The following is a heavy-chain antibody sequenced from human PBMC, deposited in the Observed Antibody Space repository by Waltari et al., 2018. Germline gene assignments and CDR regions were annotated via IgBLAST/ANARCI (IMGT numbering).Heavy chain of an antibody. Sequence: EVQLVESGGGLVQPGGSLSLSCAASGFTFSSYAMNWVRQTPGKGLEWVAGVSGRDGSTYYADSVRGRFTISRDNSKSTRFLQVNSLRSEDTAVYYCAKGCSSNWYDRYYFDYWGQGTPVTVSS. J-gene: IGHJ4*01. D-gene: IGHD6-13*01. CDR1: GFTFSSYA. CDR2: VSGRDGST. V-gene: IGHV3-23*04. CDR3: AKGCSSNWYDRYYFDY.